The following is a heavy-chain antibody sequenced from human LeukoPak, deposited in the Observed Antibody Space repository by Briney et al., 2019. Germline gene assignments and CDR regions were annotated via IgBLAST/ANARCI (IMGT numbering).Heavy chain of an antibody. CDR3: ARGGMYSGSYQFRPFDY. Sequence: GGSLRLSCAASGFTFSSYSMNWVRQAPGKGLEWVSVIYSGGSTYYADSVKGRFTISRDNSKNTLYLQMNSLRAEDTAVYYCARGGMYSGSYQFRPFDYWGQGTLVTVSS. D-gene: IGHD1-26*01. V-gene: IGHV3-53*01. J-gene: IGHJ4*02. CDR2: IYSGGST. CDR1: GFTFSSYS.